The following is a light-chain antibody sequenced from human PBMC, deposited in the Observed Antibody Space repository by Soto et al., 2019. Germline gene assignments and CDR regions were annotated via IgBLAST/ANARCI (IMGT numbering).Light chain of an antibody. CDR1: QSISSW. Sequence: DIQMTQSPSTLSASVGDRVTITCRASQSISSWLAWYQQKPGKAPKLLIYDASSLESGVPSRFSGSGSGTEFTLTISSLQPDDFATYYCQQYNTYSPSFGQGTNWRSN. CDR3: QQYNTYSPS. CDR2: DAS. V-gene: IGKV1-5*01. J-gene: IGKJ2*01.